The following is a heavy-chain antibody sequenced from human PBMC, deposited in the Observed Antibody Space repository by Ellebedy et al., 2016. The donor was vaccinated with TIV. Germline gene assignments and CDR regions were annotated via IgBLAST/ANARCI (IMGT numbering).Heavy chain of an antibody. D-gene: IGHD4-11*01. Sequence: GGSLRLSXAASGFTFSLYAMTWVRQAPGKRLEWVPSISARDDRIYYVHSVKGRFTISRDNSENTLFLQMNSLSAEDTAVYYCAKVSGNRNDYPTDMDVWGKGTTVTVSS. V-gene: IGHV3-23*01. CDR2: ISARDDRI. CDR3: AKVSGNRNDYPTDMDV. J-gene: IGHJ6*03. CDR1: GFTFSLYA.